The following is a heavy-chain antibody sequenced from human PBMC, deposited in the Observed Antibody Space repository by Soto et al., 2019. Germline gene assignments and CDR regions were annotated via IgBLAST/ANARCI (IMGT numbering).Heavy chain of an antibody. J-gene: IGHJ3*02. CDR3: AREGYCSSATCPGYI. D-gene: IGHD2-2*01. V-gene: IGHV1-69*06. Sequence: VASVQVSCKASGGTFSRYAISWVRQAPGQGLEWMGGIIPIFGTANYAQKFQGRVTITADKSTSTAYMELSSLRSEDTAVYYCAREGYCSSATCPGYIWGQGTMVTVSS. CDR2: IIPIFGTA. CDR1: GGTFSRYA.